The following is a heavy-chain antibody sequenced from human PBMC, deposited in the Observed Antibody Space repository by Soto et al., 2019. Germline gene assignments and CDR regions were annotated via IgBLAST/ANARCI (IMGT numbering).Heavy chain of an antibody. CDR1: GFTFSSYA. CDR2: ISYDGSNK. CDR3: ARGGRSGPTYYYYYGMDV. Sequence: QVQLVESGGGVVQPGRSLRLSCAASGFTFSSYAMHWVRQAPGKGLEWVAVISYDGSNKYYADSVKGRFTISRDNSKNTLYLQMNSLRAEDTAVYYCARGGRSGPTYYYYYGMDVWGQGTTVTVSS. J-gene: IGHJ6*02. V-gene: IGHV3-30-3*01. D-gene: IGHD3-10*01.